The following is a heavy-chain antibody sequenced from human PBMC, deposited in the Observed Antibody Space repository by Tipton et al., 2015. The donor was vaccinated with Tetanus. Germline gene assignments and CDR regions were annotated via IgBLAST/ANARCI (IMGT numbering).Heavy chain of an antibody. D-gene: IGHD1-26*01. CDR2: IKSKTDGGTT. Sequence: SLRLSCAASGFIFSSYGIHWVRQAPGKGLEWVGRIKSKTDGGTTDYAARVKDRFSISRDDSKNTLFLLMNSLRTEDTAMYYCTTSGIVGSGYRVDHGGRGTLVSVSS. CDR1: GFIFSSYG. CDR3: TTSGIVGSGYRVDH. J-gene: IGHJ4*02. V-gene: IGHV3-15*07.